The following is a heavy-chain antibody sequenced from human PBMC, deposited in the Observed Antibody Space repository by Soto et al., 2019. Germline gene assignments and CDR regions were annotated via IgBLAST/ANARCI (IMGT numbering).Heavy chain of an antibody. Sequence: GSLRLSCAASGFTFSSYAMHWVRQAPGKGLEWVAVISYDGSNKYYADSVKGRFTISRDNSKNTLYLQMNSLRAEDTAVYYCARSRDGSGSYYKTSFYYYMDVWGKGTTVTVSS. CDR1: GFTFSSYA. CDR3: ARSRDGSGSYYKTSFYYYMDV. V-gene: IGHV3-30-3*01. D-gene: IGHD3-10*01. CDR2: ISYDGSNK. J-gene: IGHJ6*03.